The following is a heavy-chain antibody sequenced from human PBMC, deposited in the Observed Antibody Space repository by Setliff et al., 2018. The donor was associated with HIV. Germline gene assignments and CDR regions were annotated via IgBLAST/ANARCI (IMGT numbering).Heavy chain of an antibody. CDR1: GFTFSSYA. Sequence: QPGGSLRLSCAASGFTFSSYAMSWVRQAPGKGLEWVSAISGSGGSTYYADSVKGRFTISRDNSKNTLYLQMNSLRAEDTAVYYCAKDLWYCSGGSCSATYFDYWGQGTLVTVSS. CDR3: AKDLWYCSGGSCSATYFDY. J-gene: IGHJ4*02. CDR2: ISGSGGST. D-gene: IGHD2-15*01. V-gene: IGHV3-23*01.